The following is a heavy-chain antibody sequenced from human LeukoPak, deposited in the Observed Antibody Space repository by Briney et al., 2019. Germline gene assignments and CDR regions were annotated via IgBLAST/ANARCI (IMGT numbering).Heavy chain of an antibody. CDR1: GFTFSNYW. CDR3: ARDTTVLGFDP. J-gene: IGHJ5*02. D-gene: IGHD1-26*01. CDR2: ISSSGSTI. Sequence: GGSLGLSCATSGFTFSNYWMSWVRQAPGKGLEWVSYISSSGSTIYYADSVKGRFTISRDNAKNSLYLQMNSLRAEDTAVYYCARDTTVLGFDPWGQGTLVTVSS. V-gene: IGHV3-11*01.